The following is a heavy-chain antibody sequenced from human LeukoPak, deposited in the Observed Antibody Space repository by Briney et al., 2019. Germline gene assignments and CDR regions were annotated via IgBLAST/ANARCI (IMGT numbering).Heavy chain of an antibody. D-gene: IGHD3-22*01. CDR2: IYYSGST. CDR1: GGSISSGGYY. Sequence: SQTLSLTCTVSGGSISSGGYYWSWIRQHPGKDLEWSGHIYYSGSTYYNPSLKSRVSISVDTSKNQFSLKLSSVTAADTAVYYCARADYYDSSGYPGAFDIWGQGTMVTVSS. J-gene: IGHJ3*02. CDR3: ARADYYDSSGYPGAFDI. V-gene: IGHV4-31*03.